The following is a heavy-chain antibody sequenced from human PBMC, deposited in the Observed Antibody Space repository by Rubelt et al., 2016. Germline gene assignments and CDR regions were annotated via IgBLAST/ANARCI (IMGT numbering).Heavy chain of an antibody. Sequence: QVQLVQSGAEVKKPGASVKVSCKASGYTFTSYYMHWVRQAPGQGLEWMGRINPNSGGLNYAQKFQGRVTMTRDTSISTAYMELSRLRSDDTAVYYCARDYYYGMDVWGQGTTVTVSS. CDR3: ARDYYYGMDV. J-gene: IGHJ6*02. CDR1: GYTFTSYY. CDR2: INPNSGGL. V-gene: IGHV1-2*06.